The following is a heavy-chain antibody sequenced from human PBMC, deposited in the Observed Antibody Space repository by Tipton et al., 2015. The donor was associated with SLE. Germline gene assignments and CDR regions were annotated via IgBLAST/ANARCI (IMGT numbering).Heavy chain of an antibody. CDR2: LYYTGNS. D-gene: IGHD3-3*01. J-gene: IGHJ4*02. V-gene: IGHV4-39*07. Sequence: TLSLTCSVSGGSVSNYTYYWGWIRQPPGKGLEWIASLYYTGNSYYNPSLKSRVTMSVDTSKNQFSLKLTSVTAADTAVYYCARDPYDSWSDYQATFDYWGQGTLVTVSP. CDR1: GGSVSNYTYY. CDR3: ARDPYDSWSDYQATFDY.